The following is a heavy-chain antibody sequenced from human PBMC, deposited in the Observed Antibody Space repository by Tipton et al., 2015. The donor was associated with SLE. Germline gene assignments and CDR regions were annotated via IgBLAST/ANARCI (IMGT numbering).Heavy chain of an antibody. D-gene: IGHD3-16*01. CDR3: ARMEGMITYEGIAGL. CDR2: VDSGGTI. J-gene: IGHJ4*02. CDR1: GASITRGSYY. Sequence: GLVKPSETVSLTCSVSGASITRGSYYWAWIRQPPGKGLQWVGSVDSGGTIYSNPSLNTRATIFLDTSKNQVSLRLNSVTAADTGVYYCARMEGMITYEGIAGLWGQGTVVTGSS. V-gene: IGHV4-39*01.